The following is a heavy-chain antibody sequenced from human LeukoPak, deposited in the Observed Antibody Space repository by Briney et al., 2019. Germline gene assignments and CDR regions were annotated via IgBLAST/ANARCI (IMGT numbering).Heavy chain of an antibody. Sequence: PSETLSLTCSVSGGSVSSVGYDWSWIRQHPGKGLEWIGYIYYNGSPFYSPSLRSRVTISLDTSNNHVSLKLSSVTAADTAVYYCARADCSSTSCYSYYFDYWGQGTLVTVSS. D-gene: IGHD2-2*01. J-gene: IGHJ4*02. V-gene: IGHV4-31*03. CDR2: IYYNGSP. CDR1: GGSVSSVGYD. CDR3: ARADCSSTSCYSYYFDY.